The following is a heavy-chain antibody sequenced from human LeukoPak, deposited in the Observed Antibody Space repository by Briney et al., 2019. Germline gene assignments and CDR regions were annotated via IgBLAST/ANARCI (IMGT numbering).Heavy chain of an antibody. CDR2: IYYSGST. Sequence: SETLSFTCTVSGGSISGYYWSWIRQPPGKGLEWIGYIYYSGSTNYNPSLTSRVTISLDTSKNQFSLKLSSVTAADTAVYYCARRRGDFWSDYYAFDYWGQGTLVTISS. CDR1: GGSISGYY. V-gene: IGHV4-59*08. D-gene: IGHD3-3*01. CDR3: ARRRGDFWSDYYAFDY. J-gene: IGHJ4*02.